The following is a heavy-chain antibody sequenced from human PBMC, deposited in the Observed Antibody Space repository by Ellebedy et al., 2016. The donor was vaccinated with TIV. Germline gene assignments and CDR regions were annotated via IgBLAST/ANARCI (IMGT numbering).Heavy chain of an antibody. D-gene: IGHD3-22*01. CDR1: GFTFSTYW. CDR3: ARGLTNDDSSGWVFNI. Sequence: PGGSLRLSCTASGFTFSTYWMHWVRQAPGKGLLWVSRIPHDGSSSHYADSVKGRFSISRANAKNTLYLEMNSLRGEDTAVYYCARGLTNDDSSGWVFNIWGQGTLVTVSS. CDR2: IPHDGSSS. V-gene: IGHV3-74*01. J-gene: IGHJ3*02.